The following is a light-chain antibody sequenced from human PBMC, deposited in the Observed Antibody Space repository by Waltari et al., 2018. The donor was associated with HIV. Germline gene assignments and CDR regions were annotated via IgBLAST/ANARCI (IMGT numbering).Light chain of an antibody. J-gene: IGLJ1*01. CDR1: SSNIGNNQ. CDR3: GAWDSSLSAVV. V-gene: IGLV1-51*01. Sequence: QSVLPQPPSVSAAPGQKVTISCSGSSSNIGNNQVPWYQQLPGTAPKLLIYDNNKRPSGIPDRFSASKSGTSATLGITGLQTGDEAEYYCGAWDSSLSAVVFGTGTKVTVL. CDR2: DNN.